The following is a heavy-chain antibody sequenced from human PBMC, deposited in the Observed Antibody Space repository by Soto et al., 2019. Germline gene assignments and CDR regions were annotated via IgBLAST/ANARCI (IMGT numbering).Heavy chain of an antibody. J-gene: IGHJ5*02. D-gene: IGHD6-19*01. V-gene: IGHV1-2*04. CDR2: INPNSGGT. CDR1: GYTFTGYY. CDR3: ARGQSSGWSNWFDP. Sequence: ASVKFSCKASGYTFTGYYMHWVRQAPGQGLEWMGWINPNSGGTNYAQKFQGWVTMTRDTSISTAYMELSRLRSDDTAVYYCARGQSSGWSNWFDPWGQGTLVTVSS.